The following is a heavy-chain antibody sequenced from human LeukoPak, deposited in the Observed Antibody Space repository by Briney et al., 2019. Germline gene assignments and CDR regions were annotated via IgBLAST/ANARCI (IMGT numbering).Heavy chain of an antibody. D-gene: IGHD4-17*01. Sequence: SETLSLTCTVSGGSISSYYWSWIRQPPGKGLEWIGYIYYSGSTNYNPSLKSRVTISVDTSKNQFSLKLSSVTAADTAVYYCARGGPTGADAFDIWGQGTMVTVSS. CDR2: IYYSGST. J-gene: IGHJ3*02. CDR1: GGSISSYY. CDR3: ARGGPTGADAFDI. V-gene: IGHV4-59*12.